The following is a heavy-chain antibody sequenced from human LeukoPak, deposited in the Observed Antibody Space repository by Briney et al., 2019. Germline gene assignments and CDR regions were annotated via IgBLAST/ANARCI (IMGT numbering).Heavy chain of an antibody. CDR3: AKDRVATERYYMDV. D-gene: IGHD6-13*01. CDR1: GFTFSDYY. CDR2: ISSSDSTI. V-gene: IGHV3-11*04. J-gene: IGHJ6*03. Sequence: GGSLRLSCAASGFTFSDYYMSWIRQAPGKGLEWVSYISSSDSTIYYADSVKGRFTISRDNAKNSLYLQMNSLRAEDTAVYYCAKDRVATERYYMDVWGKGTTVTISS.